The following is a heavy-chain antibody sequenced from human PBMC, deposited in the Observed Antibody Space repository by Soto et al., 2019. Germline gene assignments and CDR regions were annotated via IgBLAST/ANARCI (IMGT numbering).Heavy chain of an antibody. D-gene: IGHD3-10*02. J-gene: IGHJ5*01. Sequence: QVQLQESGPGLVKPSETLSLTCTVSGGSISRYYWSWIRHPPGKGLEWNGFIFDSGSTRYNPSLKSRVTISIDTSEYQFSLKLNSVTAADTAVYYCASMIGDPVLSFDSWGQGTLVAVSS. V-gene: IGHV4-59*01. CDR2: IFDSGST. CDR1: GGSISRYY. CDR3: ASMIGDPVLSFDS.